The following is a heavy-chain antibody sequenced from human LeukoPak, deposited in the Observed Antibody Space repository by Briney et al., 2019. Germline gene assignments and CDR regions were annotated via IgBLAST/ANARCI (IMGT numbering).Heavy chain of an antibody. Sequence: GRSLRLSCAASGFTFTNHWMNRVRQAPGKGLEWVPSISSSSSYIYYADSVKGRFTISRDNAKNSLYLQMNSLRAEDTAVYYCARGLYGDYDYGSDAFDIWGQGTMVTVSS. CDR3: ARGLYGDYDYGSDAFDI. D-gene: IGHD4-17*01. V-gene: IGHV3-21*01. CDR1: GFTFTNHW. CDR2: ISSSSSYI. J-gene: IGHJ3*02.